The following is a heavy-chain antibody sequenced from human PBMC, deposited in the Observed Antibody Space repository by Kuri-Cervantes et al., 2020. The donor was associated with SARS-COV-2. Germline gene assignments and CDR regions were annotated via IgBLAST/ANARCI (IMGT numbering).Heavy chain of an antibody. CDR2: IKQDGSEK. D-gene: IGHD3-10*01. CDR3: AKDRRGSGPFDY. Sequence: ETLSLTCAASGLTFSSYWMSWVRQAPGKGLEWVANIKQDGSEKYYVNSGKGRFPISRDNAKNSLYLQMNSLRAEDTAVYYCAKDRRGSGPFDYWGQGTLVTVSS. CDR1: GLTFSSYW. V-gene: IGHV3-7*01. J-gene: IGHJ4*02.